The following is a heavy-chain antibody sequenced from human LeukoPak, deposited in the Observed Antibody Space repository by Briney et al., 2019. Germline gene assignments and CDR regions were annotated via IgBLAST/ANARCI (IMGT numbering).Heavy chain of an antibody. Sequence: GGSLRLSCAASGITVSSNYMSWVRQAPGKGLEWVSVIYSGGSTYYADSVKGRFTISRDNSKNTLYLQMNSLRAEDTAVYYCARDGAGGAPTLYWGQGTLVTVSS. CDR2: IYSGGST. D-gene: IGHD3-16*01. J-gene: IGHJ4*02. CDR1: GITVSSNY. V-gene: IGHV3-53*01. CDR3: ARDGAGGAPTLY.